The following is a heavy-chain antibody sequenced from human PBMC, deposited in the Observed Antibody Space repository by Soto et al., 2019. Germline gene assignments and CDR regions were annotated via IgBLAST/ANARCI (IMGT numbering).Heavy chain of an antibody. D-gene: IGHD3-22*01. CDR2: ISGSGGST. Sequence: GGSLRLSCAASGFTFSSYAMSWVRQAPGKGLEWVSAISGSGGSTYYADSVKGRFTISRENSKNTLYLQMNSLRAEDTAVYYCAKYKYDSSGYYYDGVQKYDAFDIWGQGTMVTVSS. V-gene: IGHV3-23*01. J-gene: IGHJ3*02. CDR1: GFTFSSYA. CDR3: AKYKYDSSGYYYDGVQKYDAFDI.